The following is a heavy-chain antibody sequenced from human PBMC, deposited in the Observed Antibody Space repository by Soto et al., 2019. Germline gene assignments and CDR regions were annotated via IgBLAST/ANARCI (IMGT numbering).Heavy chain of an antibody. D-gene: IGHD4-17*01. Sequence: QVTLKESGPVLVKPTETLTLTCTVSGFSLSNARMGVSWIRQPPGKALEWLTHIFSNDEKSYSTSLKSRLTISKDTSKSQVVLTMTNMDPVETATYYCARTLDYGDDWWYFDLWGRGTLVTVSS. CDR1: GFSLSNARMG. CDR2: IFSNDEK. J-gene: IGHJ2*01. CDR3: ARTLDYGDDWWYFDL. V-gene: IGHV2-26*01.